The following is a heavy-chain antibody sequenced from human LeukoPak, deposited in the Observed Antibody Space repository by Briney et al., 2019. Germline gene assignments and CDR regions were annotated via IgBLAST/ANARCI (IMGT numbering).Heavy chain of an antibody. J-gene: IGHJ4*02. V-gene: IGHV1-69*13. Sequence: SVKVSCKASGYTFTGQYMHWVRQAPGQGLEWMGGIIPIFGTANYAQKFQGRVTITADESTSTAYMELSSLRSEDTAVYYCATDRSGYQGGRYFDYWGQGTLVTVSS. D-gene: IGHD3-22*01. CDR2: IIPIFGTA. CDR1: GYTFTGQY. CDR3: ATDRSGYQGGRYFDY.